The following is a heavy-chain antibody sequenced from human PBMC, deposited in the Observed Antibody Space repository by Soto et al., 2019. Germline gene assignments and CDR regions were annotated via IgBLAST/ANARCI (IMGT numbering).Heavy chain of an antibody. V-gene: IGHV3-33*01. Sequence: GGSLRLSCAASGFTFNSYGMHWVRQAPGKGLEWVAVIWYDGSNKYYADSVKGRFTISRDNSKNTLYLQMNSLRAEDTAVYYCARDHFSSINWNYYYGMDVWGQGTTVTVSS. J-gene: IGHJ6*02. CDR2: IWYDGSNK. CDR1: GFTFNSYG. CDR3: ARDHFSSINWNYYYGMDV. D-gene: IGHD6-13*01.